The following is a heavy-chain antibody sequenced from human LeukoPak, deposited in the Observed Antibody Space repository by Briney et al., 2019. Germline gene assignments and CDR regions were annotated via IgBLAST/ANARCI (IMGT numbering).Heavy chain of an antibody. V-gene: IGHV3-64*02. CDR3: ARSLVDIVLVPAAIAFDY. D-gene: IGHD2-2*03. CDR2: ISSNGGST. CDR1: GFTFSSYA. Sequence: GGSLRLSCAASGFTFSSYAMHWVRQAPGKGLEYVSAISSNGGSTYYADSVKGRFTISRDNSKNTLYLQMNSLRAEDTAVYYCARSLVDIVLVPAAIAFDYWGQGTLVTVSS. J-gene: IGHJ4*02.